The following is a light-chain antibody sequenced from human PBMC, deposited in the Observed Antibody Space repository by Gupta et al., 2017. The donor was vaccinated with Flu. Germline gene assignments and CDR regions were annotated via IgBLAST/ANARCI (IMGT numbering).Light chain of an antibody. CDR1: SSNNL. J-gene: IGLJ3*02. Sequence: QSALTQPASVSGSPGQSITISCTGTSSNNLVSWYQQHVGKGPKLIIYEGTKRPSGVSNRISGSKSGNTASLTIAGLQAEDEAHYHCCLYTGRRSWVFGGGTKLTV. V-gene: IGLV2-23*01. CDR2: EGT. CDR3: CLYTGRRSWV.